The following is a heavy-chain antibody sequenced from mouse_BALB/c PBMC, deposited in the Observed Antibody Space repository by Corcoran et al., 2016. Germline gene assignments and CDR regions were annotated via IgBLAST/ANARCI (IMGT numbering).Heavy chain of an antibody. D-gene: IGHD2-4*01. CDR2: INPYNGAT. Sequence: EVQLQQSGPELVKPGASVKLSCKASGYSFTGYYMHWVKQSHVKSLDWIGRINPYNGATSYNQNFKDKASLTVDKSSSTAYMELHSLTSEDSAVYYCARDYDYWYCDVWGAGTTVTVSS. J-gene: IGHJ1*01. CDR3: ARDYDYWYCDV. V-gene: IGHV1-31*01. CDR1: GYSFTGYY.